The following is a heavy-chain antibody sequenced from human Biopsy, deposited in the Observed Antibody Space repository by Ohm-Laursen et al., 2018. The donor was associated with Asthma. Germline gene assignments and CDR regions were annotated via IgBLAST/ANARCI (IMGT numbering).Heavy chain of an antibody. V-gene: IGHV4-39*01. CDR1: GGSITSSSYY. Sequence: SDTLSLTWTVSGGSITSSSYYWGWIRQPPGKGMEWIGSMYHSGSPYYHRSLTSRATITVVTSKNQLSLKMGSVTAADTAVYFCVRHQYSSSWSTFDYWGQGALVTVSS. CDR3: VRHQYSSSWSTFDY. CDR2: MYHSGSP. D-gene: IGHD3-22*01. J-gene: IGHJ4*02.